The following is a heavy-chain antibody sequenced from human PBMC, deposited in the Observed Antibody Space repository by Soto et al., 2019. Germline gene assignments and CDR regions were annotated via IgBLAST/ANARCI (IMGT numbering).Heavy chain of an antibody. Sequence: SETLSLTCTVSGGFISSSSYYWGWIRQPPGKGLEWIGSIYSSGSTYYNPSLKSRVTISVDTSKNQFSLKLSSVTAADTAVYYCARGHSSGWIDAFDIWGQGTMVTVSS. J-gene: IGHJ3*02. CDR3: ARGHSSGWIDAFDI. CDR2: IYSSGST. CDR1: GGFISSSSYY. V-gene: IGHV4-39*07. D-gene: IGHD6-19*01.